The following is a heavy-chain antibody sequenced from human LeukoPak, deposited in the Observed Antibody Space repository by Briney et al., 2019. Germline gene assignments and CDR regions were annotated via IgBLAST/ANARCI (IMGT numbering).Heavy chain of an antibody. CDR2: MNPNSGNT. Sequence: ASVKVSCKASGYTFTSYDINWVRQATGQGLEWMGWMNPNSGNTGYAQKFQGRVTITRNTSISTAYMELSSRRSEDTAVYYCARNSPNVHDAFDIWGQGTMVTVSS. CDR1: GYTFTSYD. CDR3: ARNSPNVHDAFDI. V-gene: IGHV1-8*03. D-gene: IGHD4-23*01. J-gene: IGHJ3*02.